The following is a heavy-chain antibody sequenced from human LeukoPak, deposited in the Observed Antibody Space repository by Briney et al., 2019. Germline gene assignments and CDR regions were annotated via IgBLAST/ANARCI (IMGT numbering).Heavy chain of an antibody. J-gene: IGHJ4*02. D-gene: IGHD1-26*01. CDR1: GFTFSSYA. Sequence: GGSLRLSCAASGFTFSSYAMSWVRQAPGKGLEGVSGISDIGGTTHYSDSVKGRFTISRDNSKNTLYMQMNSVSPHDKAVYYCAKSLHRGSYYGRGPFDYWGQGTLVTVSS. CDR2: ISDIGGTT. CDR3: AKSLHRGSYYGRGPFDY. V-gene: IGHV3-23*01.